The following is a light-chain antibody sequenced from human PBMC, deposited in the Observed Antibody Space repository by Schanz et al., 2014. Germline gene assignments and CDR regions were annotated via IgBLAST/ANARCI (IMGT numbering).Light chain of an antibody. CDR3: QSYDSSLSAWV. CDR2: NNN. V-gene: IGLV1-44*01. CDR1: TSNIGSNT. Sequence: QSVLPQPPSASGTPGQRVTISCSGSTSNIGSNTVNWYQQFPGTAPKLLIYNNNQRPSGVPDRFSGSKSDTSASLAITGLQAEDEADYYCQSYDSSLSAWVFGGGTKVTVL. J-gene: IGLJ3*02.